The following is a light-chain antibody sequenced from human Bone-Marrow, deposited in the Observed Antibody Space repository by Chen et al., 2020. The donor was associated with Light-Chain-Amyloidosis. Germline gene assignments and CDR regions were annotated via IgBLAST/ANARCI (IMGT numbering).Light chain of an antibody. J-gene: IGLJ1*01. V-gene: IGLV1-44*01. CDR1: TSNIGSNT. CDR2: SNN. CDR3: AAWDDSLDVLYV. Sequence: QTALTQPPSASGTPGQRVTISCSGSTSNIGSNTENWYQHLPGTAPKLLIHSNNQRPSGVPARFSGSKSGTSASLAISGLQSADEAIYYCAAWDDSLDVLYVFGTGTKVTVL.